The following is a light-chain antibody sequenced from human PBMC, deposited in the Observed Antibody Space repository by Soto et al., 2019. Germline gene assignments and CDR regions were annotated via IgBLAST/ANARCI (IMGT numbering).Light chain of an antibody. Sequence: QSALTQPPSVSGSPGQSVTISCTGTSSDVGGYNRVSWYRQPPGTTPKLMIYEVTNRPSGVPDRFSGSKSGNTASLTISGLQAEDEADYYCSSYTSSSTYVFGPGTKLTVL. J-gene: IGLJ1*01. V-gene: IGLV2-18*02. CDR2: EVT. CDR3: SSYTSSSTYV. CDR1: SSDVGGYNR.